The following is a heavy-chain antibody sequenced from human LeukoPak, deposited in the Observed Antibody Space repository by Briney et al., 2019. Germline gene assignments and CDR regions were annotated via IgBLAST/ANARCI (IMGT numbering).Heavy chain of an antibody. Sequence: PGGSLRLSCAASGFSVNNLYMSWVRQAPGKGLEWVSVIYSGDRTYYADSVKGRFTISRDTSNNTLYLEMNSLRAEDTAVYYCARDRVLLYYYGMDVWGQGTTVTVSS. J-gene: IGHJ6*02. CDR2: IYSGDRT. CDR1: GFSVNNLY. D-gene: IGHD2/OR15-2a*01. V-gene: IGHV3-66*01. CDR3: ARDRVLLYYYGMDV.